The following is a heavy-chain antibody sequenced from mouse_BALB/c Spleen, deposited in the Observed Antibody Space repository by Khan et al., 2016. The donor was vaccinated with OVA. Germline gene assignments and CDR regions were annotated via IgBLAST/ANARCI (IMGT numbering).Heavy chain of an antibody. CDR3: AIYHGYFDV. CDR2: VNPNNGGT. CDR1: GYSFTGYY. D-gene: IGHD1-1*01. V-gene: IGHV1-26*01. J-gene: IGHJ1*01. Sequence: VQLKESGPDLVKPGASVKISCKASGYSFTGYYIHWVKQSHGKSLEWIGRVNPNNGGTSYNQKFKGKAVLTVDKSSNTAYMELRSLTSEDSAVYSCAIYHGYFDVWGAGTTVTVSS.